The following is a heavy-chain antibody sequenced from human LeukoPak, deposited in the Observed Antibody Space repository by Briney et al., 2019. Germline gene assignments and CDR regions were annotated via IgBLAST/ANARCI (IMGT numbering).Heavy chain of an antibody. J-gene: IGHJ4*02. D-gene: IGHD2/OR15-2a*01. CDR2: IYYSGNT. CDR3: ARSGRGTFTSYWTYFDF. Sequence: SETLSLTCTVSGGSISSYYWNWIRQPPGKGLEWIGYIYYSGNTNYNPSLESRVTISVDTSKSQISLRLSSVTAADTAVYYCARSGRGTFTSYWTYFDFWGQGTLVTVSS. CDR1: GGSISSYY. V-gene: IGHV4-59*01.